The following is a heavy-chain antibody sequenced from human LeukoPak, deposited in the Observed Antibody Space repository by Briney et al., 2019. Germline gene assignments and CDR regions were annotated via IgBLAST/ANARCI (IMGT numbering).Heavy chain of an antibody. CDR2: ISGSSSNV. J-gene: IGHJ4*02. Sequence: PGGSLRLSCAASGFTFSSYEMNWVRQAPGKGLEWISAISGSSSNVYYAASVRGRFTISRDNAENSLYLQLNTMRAEDTAVYYCARGFRDTAMFLDYSGQGTLVTVSS. D-gene: IGHD5-18*01. CDR1: GFTFSSYE. CDR3: ARGFRDTAMFLDY. V-gene: IGHV3-48*03.